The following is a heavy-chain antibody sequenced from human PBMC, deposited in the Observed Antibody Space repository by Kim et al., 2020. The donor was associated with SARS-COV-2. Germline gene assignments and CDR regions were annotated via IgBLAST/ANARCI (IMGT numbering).Heavy chain of an antibody. D-gene: IGHD2-15*01. CDR1: GGSFSGYY. Sequence: SETLSLTCAVYGGSFSGYYWSWIRQPPGKGLEWIGEINHSGSTNFNPSLKSRVTISVDTSKNQFSLRLSSVTAADTAVYYCARATGTPPYYFGYWGQGTLVTVSP. CDR2: INHSGST. J-gene: IGHJ4*02. V-gene: IGHV4-34*01. CDR3: ARATGTPPYYFGY.